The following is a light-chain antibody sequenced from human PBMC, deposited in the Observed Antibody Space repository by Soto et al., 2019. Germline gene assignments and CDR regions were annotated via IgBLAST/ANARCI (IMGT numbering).Light chain of an antibody. CDR2: DVT. CDR3: CSYAGSSTFVV. V-gene: IGLV2-11*01. CDR1: SSDVGGYNY. J-gene: IGLJ2*01. Sequence: QSALTQPRSVSGSPGQSVTISCTGTSSDVGGYNYVSWYQQHPGKAPKLMIYDVTKRPSGVPDRFSGSKSGNTASLTISGLQAEDEADYFCCSYAGSSTFVVFGGGTSSPS.